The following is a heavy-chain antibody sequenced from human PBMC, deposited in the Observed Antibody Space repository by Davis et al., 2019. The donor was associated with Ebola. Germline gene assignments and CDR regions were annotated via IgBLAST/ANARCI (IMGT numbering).Heavy chain of an antibody. CDR3: VRDIAVVGFWFDP. Sequence: PGGSLRLSCAASGFTFSSYSMTWVRQAPGKGLEWVSSISRSSDYIYYAASVKGRFTISRDNAKNSLYLQMNSLRAEDTAVYYCVRDIAVVGFWFDPWGQGTLVTVSS. V-gene: IGHV3-21*04. D-gene: IGHD6-19*01. CDR1: GFTFSSYS. J-gene: IGHJ5*02. CDR2: ISRSSDYI.